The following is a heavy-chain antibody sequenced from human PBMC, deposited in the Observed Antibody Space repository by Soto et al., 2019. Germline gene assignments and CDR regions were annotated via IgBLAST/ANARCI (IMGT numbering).Heavy chain of an antibody. CDR2: IYSGGST. D-gene: IGHD3-22*01. CDR1: GFTVSSNY. CDR3: ARDRYYDSSGPLDAFDI. V-gene: IGHV3-53*01. J-gene: IGHJ3*02. Sequence: GGSLRLSCAASGFTVSSNYMSWVRQAPGKGLEWVSVIYSGGSTYYADSVKGRFTISRDNSKNTLYLQMNSLRAEDTAVYYCARDRYYDSSGPLDAFDIWGQGTMVTVSS.